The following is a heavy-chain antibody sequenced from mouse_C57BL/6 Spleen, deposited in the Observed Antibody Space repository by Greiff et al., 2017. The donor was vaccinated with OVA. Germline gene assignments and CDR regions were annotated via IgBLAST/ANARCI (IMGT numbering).Heavy chain of an antibody. V-gene: IGHV5-2*01. Sequence: EVKVIESGGGLVQPGESLKLSCESNEYEFPSHDMSWVRKTPEKRLELVAAINSDGGSTYYPDTMERRFIISRDNTKKTLNLQISSLMSEDTALYYCARHDGYYSFAYWGQGTLVTVSA. CDR2: INSDGGST. J-gene: IGHJ3*01. CDR3: ARHDGYYSFAY. CDR1: EYEFPSHD. D-gene: IGHD2-3*01.